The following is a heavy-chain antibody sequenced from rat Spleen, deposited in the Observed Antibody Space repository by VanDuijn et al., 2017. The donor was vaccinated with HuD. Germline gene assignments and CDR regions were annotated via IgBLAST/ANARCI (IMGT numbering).Heavy chain of an antibody. V-gene: IGHV5-29*01. Sequence: EVQLVESGGGLVQPGRSLKLSCAASGFTFSNYGMAWVRQTPTKGLEWVATIIYDGSSTYYRDSVKGRFTISRDNAKSTLYLQMDSLRSEDTATYYCARHGLMYIPGWFAYWGQGTLVTVSS. CDR2: IIYDGSST. D-gene: IGHD1-6*01. J-gene: IGHJ3*01. CDR1: GFTFSNYG. CDR3: ARHGLMYIPGWFAY.